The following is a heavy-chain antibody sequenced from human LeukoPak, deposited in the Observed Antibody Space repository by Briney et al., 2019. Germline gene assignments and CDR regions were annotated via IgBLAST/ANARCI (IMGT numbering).Heavy chain of an antibody. D-gene: IGHD3-3*01. Sequence: GRSLRLSCAASGFTFSNYAMHWVRQAPGKGLEWVAVISYDGSNKYYADSVKGRFTISRDNSKNTLYLQMNSLRAEDTAVYYCAREVDYDFWSGYKEGENYYYYGMDVWGQGTTVTVSS. J-gene: IGHJ6*02. V-gene: IGHV3-30*04. CDR1: GFTFSNYA. CDR3: AREVDYDFWSGYKEGENYYYYGMDV. CDR2: ISYDGSNK.